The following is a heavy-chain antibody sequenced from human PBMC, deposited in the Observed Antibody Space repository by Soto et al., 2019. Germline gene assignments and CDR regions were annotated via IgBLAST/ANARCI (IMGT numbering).Heavy chain of an antibody. CDR2: ISAYNGNT. V-gene: IGHV1-18*01. CDR1: GYTFTSYG. Sequence: ASVNVSCKASGYTFTSYGISWVRQAPGQGLEWMGWISAYNGNTNYAQKFQGRVTMTRNTSISTAYMELSSLRSEDTAVYYCARGRTGTTGYYYYYYMDVWGKGTTVTVSS. D-gene: IGHD1-1*01. J-gene: IGHJ6*03. CDR3: ARGRTGTTGYYYYYYMDV.